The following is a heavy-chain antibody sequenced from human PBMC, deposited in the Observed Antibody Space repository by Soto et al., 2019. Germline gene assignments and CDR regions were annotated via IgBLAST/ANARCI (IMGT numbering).Heavy chain of an antibody. CDR3: ASEYYGSGRTYDY. CDR2: INHSGST. J-gene: IGHJ4*02. D-gene: IGHD3-10*01. V-gene: IGHV4-34*01. Sequence: QVQLQQWGAGLLKPSETLSLTCAVYGGSFSGYYWSWIRQPPGKGLEWIGEINHSGSTNYNPSLKSRVTXSXDXXKNQFSLKLSSVTAADTAVYYCASEYYGSGRTYDYWGQGTLVTVSS. CDR1: GGSFSGYY.